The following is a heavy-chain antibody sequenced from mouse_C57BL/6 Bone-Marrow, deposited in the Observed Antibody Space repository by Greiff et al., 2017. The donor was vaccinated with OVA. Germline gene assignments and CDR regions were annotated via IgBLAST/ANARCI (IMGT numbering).Heavy chain of an antibody. J-gene: IGHJ3*01. Sequence: VQRVESGPELVKPGASVKISCKASGYSFTSYYIHWVKQRPGQGLEWIGWIYPGSGNTKYNEKFKGKATLTADTSSSTAYMQLSSLTSEDSAVYYCAREYYGSTWFAYWGQGTLVTVSA. CDR1: GYSFTSYY. CDR2: IYPGSGNT. V-gene: IGHV1-66*01. CDR3: AREYYGSTWFAY. D-gene: IGHD1-1*01.